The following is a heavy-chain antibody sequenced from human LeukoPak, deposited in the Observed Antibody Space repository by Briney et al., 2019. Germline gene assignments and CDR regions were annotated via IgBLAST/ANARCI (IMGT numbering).Heavy chain of an antibody. CDR3: AKDMGGSYTRGAFEI. CDR1: GFTFDDYA. Sequence: GGSLRLSCAASGFTFDDYAMHWVRQAPGKGLEWVSGISWNSGSIGYADSVKGRFTISRDNAKSSLYLQMNSLRAEDMALYYCAKDMGGSYTRGAFEIWGQGTMVTVSS. J-gene: IGHJ3*02. V-gene: IGHV3-9*03. D-gene: IGHD1-26*01. CDR2: ISWNSGSI.